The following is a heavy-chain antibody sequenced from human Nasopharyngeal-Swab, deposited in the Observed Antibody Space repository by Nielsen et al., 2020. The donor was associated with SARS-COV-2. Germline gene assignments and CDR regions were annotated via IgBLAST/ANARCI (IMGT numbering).Heavy chain of an antibody. CDR3: ARTTTTTPFDS. CDR1: GGSVSSDIYS. Sequence: SETLSLTCTVSGGSVSSDIYSWSWIRQPPGKELEWIGYVVYSGRTNYNPSLKSRVTISVDTSKDQFSLKLNSVTAADTAMYFCARTTTTTPFDSWGQGTLVAVSS. V-gene: IGHV4-61*01. CDR2: VVYSGRT. D-gene: IGHD1-1*01. J-gene: IGHJ4*02.